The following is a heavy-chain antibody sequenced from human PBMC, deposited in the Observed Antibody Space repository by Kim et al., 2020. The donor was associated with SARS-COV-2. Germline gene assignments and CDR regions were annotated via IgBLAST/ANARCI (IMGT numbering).Heavy chain of an antibody. CDR3: ARDLSSGWYPFFDY. CDR1: GYTFTSYA. J-gene: IGHJ4*02. V-gene: IGHV1-3*01. CDR2: INAGNGNT. D-gene: IGHD6-19*01. Sequence: ASVKVSCKASGYTFTSYAMHWVRQAPGQRLEWMGWINAGNGNTKYSQKFQGRVTITRDTSASTAYMELSSLRSEDTAVYYCARDLSSGWYPFFDYWGQGTLVTVSS.